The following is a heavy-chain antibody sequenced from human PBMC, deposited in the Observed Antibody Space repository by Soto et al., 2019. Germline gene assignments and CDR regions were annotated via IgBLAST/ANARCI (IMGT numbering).Heavy chain of an antibody. CDR1: GYTFTSYA. D-gene: IGHD3-10*01. V-gene: IGHV1-18*01. J-gene: IGHJ5*02. Sequence: ASVKVFCKASGYTFTSYAISWVRQAPGQGLEWMGWISAYNGNTNYAQKLQGRVTMTTDTSTSTACMELRSLRSDDTAVYYCARIMVRGVPRYNWFDPWGQGTLVTVSS. CDR3: ARIMVRGVPRYNWFDP. CDR2: ISAYNGNT.